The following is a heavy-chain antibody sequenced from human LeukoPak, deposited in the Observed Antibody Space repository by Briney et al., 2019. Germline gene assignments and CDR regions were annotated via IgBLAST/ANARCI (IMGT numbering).Heavy chain of an antibody. J-gene: IGHJ4*02. CDR1: GFTFSSYW. D-gene: IGHD3-22*01. Sequence: PGGSLRLSCTASGFTFSSYWMNGVRQAPGKGLEGVSAISGSGGNTDCADSVKGRFAISRDNSKNTLYLQMISLRAEDPAVYYCARRRDSSDGKDFDYWGQGTLVTVSS. CDR2: ISGSGGNT. CDR3: ARRRDSSDGKDFDY. V-gene: IGHV3-23*01.